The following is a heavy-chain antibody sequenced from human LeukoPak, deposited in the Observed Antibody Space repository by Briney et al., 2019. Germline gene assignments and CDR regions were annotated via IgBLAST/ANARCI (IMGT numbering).Heavy chain of an antibody. CDR1: GYTFTSYG. Sequence: GASVKVSCTASGYTFTSYGISWVRQAPGQGLEWMGWISAYNGNTNYAQKLQGRVTMTTDTSTSTAYMELRSLRSDDTAVYYCARVTAAAPYRHYYYYMDVWGKGTTVTVSS. CDR2: ISAYNGNT. V-gene: IGHV1-18*01. CDR3: ARVTAAAPYRHYYYYMDV. D-gene: IGHD6-13*01. J-gene: IGHJ6*03.